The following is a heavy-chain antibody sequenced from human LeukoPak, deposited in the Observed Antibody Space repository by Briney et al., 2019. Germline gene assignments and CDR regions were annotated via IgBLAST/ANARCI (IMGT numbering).Heavy chain of an antibody. CDR1: GGSISSYY. J-gene: IGHJ3*02. Sequence: PSETLSLTCTVSGGSISSYYWSWIRQPPGKGLEWIGYIYYSGSTSYNPSLKSRVTISVDTSKNQFSLKLSSVTAADTAVYYCARGLWQDAFDIWGQGTMVTVSS. V-gene: IGHV4-59*01. D-gene: IGHD3-10*01. CDR2: IYYSGST. CDR3: ARGLWQDAFDI.